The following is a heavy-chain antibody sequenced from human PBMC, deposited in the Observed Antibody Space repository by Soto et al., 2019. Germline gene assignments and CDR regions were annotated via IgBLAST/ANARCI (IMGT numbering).Heavy chain of an antibody. D-gene: IGHD1-1*01. CDR1: GGTFSSYA. J-gene: IGHJ6*02. CDR3: ARSFAGKYGMDV. V-gene: IGHV1-69*06. CDR2: IIPIFGTA. Sequence: SGKVSCKASGGTFSSYAISWVRQAPGQGLEWMGGIIPIFGTANYAQKFQGRVTITADKSTSTAYMELSSLRSEDTAVYYCARSFAGKYGMDVWGQGTTVTVSS.